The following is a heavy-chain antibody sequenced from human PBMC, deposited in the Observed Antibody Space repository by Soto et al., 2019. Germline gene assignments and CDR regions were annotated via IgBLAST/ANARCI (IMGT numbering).Heavy chain of an antibody. CDR3: ARGRRYDFWSGQSYYYYGMDV. CDR2: INPGYPAGTA. CDR1: GYTLTTFF. V-gene: IGHV1-69*13. D-gene: IGHD3-3*01. J-gene: IGHJ6*02. Sequence: SVKVSCKASGYTLTTFFMHWVRQAPGQGLEWMGVINPGYPAGTANYAQKFQGRVTITADESTSTAYMELSSLRSEDTAVYYCARGRRYDFWSGQSYYYYGMDVWGQGTTVTVSS.